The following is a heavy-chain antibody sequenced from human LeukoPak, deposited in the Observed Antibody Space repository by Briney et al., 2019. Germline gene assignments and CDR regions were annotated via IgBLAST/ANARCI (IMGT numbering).Heavy chain of an antibody. V-gene: IGHV4-39*07. D-gene: IGHD1-14*01. CDR3: ARSDYYYMDV. Sequence: SETLSLTCAVSGGSISSSTYYWAWLRQTPGEGLEWLGTIYYSGTTYSSPSLKSRVTMSIDTSKNQLSLNLTSVTAADTALYYCARSDYYYMDVWGNGTTVIVSS. CDR2: IYYSGTT. J-gene: IGHJ6*03. CDR1: GGSISSSTYY.